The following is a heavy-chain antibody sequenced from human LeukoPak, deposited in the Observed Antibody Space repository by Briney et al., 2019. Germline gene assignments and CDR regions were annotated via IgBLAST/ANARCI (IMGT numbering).Heavy chain of an antibody. CDR2: ISGSGGKT. D-gene: IGHD6-13*01. CDR3: VKGIAAAGNY. J-gene: IGHJ4*02. CDR1: GFTFSTYA. V-gene: IGHV3-23*01. Sequence: PGGSLRLSCAASGFTFSTYAMSWVRQAPGKGLGWVSGISGSGGKTYYADSVKGRFSISRDNSRNTLYLQMNSLRAEDTAVYYCVKGIAAAGNYWGQGTLVTVSS.